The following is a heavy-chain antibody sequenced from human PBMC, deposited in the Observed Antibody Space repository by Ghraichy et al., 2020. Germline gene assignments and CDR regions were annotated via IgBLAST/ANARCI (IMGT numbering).Heavy chain of an antibody. CDR2: ISYDESNK. CDR1: GFTFSGYA. D-gene: IGHD3-10*01. J-gene: IGHJ4*02. CDR3: AKCYDKSYYCYFDY. Sequence: GGSLRLSCAASGFTFSGYAMHWVRQAPGKGLEWVSLISYDESNKDYADSVKGRFTISRDSSKNTLYLQMNSLRAEDTAIYYCAKCYDKSYYCYFDYWGQGTLVTVSS. V-gene: IGHV3-30*18.